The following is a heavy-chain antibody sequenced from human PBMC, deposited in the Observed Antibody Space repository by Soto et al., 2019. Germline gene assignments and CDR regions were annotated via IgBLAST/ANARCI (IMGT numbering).Heavy chain of an antibody. J-gene: IGHJ4*02. V-gene: IGHV3-23*01. D-gene: IGHD4-17*01. Sequence: EVQLLESGGGLVQPGGSLRLSCAVSGLTFSNYAMSWVRQPPGKGLEWVSTISVSGGSTYYADSVKGRFTISRDNSKKTLYLQMISLRAEDTAVYYCANHDYGGKVPDYWGQGTLVTVSS. CDR3: ANHDYGGKVPDY. CDR2: ISVSGGST. CDR1: GLTFSNYA.